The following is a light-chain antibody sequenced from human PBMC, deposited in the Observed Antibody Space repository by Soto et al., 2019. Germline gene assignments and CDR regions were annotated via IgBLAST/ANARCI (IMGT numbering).Light chain of an antibody. CDR3: QQRASWPIT. V-gene: IGKV3-11*01. J-gene: IGKJ5*01. CDR2: GAS. CDR1: QSVDSY. Sequence: LIQYPSSGPVSPVQRTHLSCXASQSVDSYLVWYQQKPGQAPRLLIFGASNRATGIPARFSGSGSGIDFTLTINSLEPDDVTLDYCQQRASWPITFRQGTRLEI.